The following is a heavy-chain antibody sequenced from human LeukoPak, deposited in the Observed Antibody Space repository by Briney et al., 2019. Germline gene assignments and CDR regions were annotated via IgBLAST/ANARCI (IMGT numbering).Heavy chain of an antibody. J-gene: IGHJ4*02. CDR3: AREEWLGYFDY. D-gene: IGHD5-12*01. CDR2: ISSNGGST. Sequence: GGSLRLSCAASGFTFSSYAMHWVRQAPGKGLEYVSAISSNGGSTYYANSVKGGFTISRDNSKNTLYLQMGSLRAEDMAVYYCAREEWLGYFDYWGQGTLVTVSS. V-gene: IGHV3-64*01. CDR1: GFTFSSYA.